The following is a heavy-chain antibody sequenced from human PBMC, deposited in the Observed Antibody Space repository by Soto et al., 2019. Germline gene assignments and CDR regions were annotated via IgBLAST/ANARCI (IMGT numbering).Heavy chain of an antibody. CDR3: AIDPNGDYLGAFDF. J-gene: IGHJ3*01. D-gene: IGHD4-17*01. V-gene: IGHV3-23*01. Sequence: EVQLLEPGGGLVQPGGSLRLSCAASGFTFSSFFMSWVRQAPRKGLDWVSGIGANGGGTYYADSVKGRFIISRANSKNTLYLQMNSLRAEATAVYYCAIDPNGDYLGAFDFGGQKKRVTVSS. CDR2: IGANGGGT. CDR1: GFTFSSFF.